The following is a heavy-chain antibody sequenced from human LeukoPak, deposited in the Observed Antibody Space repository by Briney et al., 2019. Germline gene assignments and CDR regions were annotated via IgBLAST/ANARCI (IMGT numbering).Heavy chain of an antibody. CDR3: SRDRGGGDIYFDY. D-gene: IGHD2-21*02. CDR1: GFTYSSYG. CDR2: ISRSGATI. J-gene: IGHJ4*02. V-gene: IGHV3-48*03. Sequence: GGSLRLSCAASGFTYSSYGMNWVRQAPGKGPEWISYISRSGATIYYADSVKGRFTISRDNAKNSLYLQMSSLGAEDTAIYYCSRDRGGGDIYFDYWGQGTLVTVSS.